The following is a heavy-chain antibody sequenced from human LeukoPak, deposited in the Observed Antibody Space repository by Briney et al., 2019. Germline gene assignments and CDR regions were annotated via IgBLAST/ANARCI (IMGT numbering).Heavy chain of an antibody. CDR1: GESFSGHY. J-gene: IGHJ4*02. CDR2: INHSGST. D-gene: IGHD3-10*01. V-gene: IGHV4-34*01. CDR3: ARLRYGSGSLDS. Sequence: HSETLSLTCAVYGESFSGHYWTWIRQPPGRGLEWIGEINHSGSTTSNPSLNNRVTISVDTSKNQFSLKLTSVTAADTAVYYCARLRYGSGSLDSWGQGTLVTVSS.